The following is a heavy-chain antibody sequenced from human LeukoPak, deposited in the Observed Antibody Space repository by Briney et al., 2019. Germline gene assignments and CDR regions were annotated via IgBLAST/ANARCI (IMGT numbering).Heavy chain of an antibody. CDR1: GGSINNYY. Sequence: KPSETLSLTCTVSGGSINNYYWTWIRQPPGKGLECIGYVYYTGSTYYNPSLKSRVTISVDTSRNQFSLKLNSVTAADTAVYYCARDSSTVTTRHFDYWGQGTPVTVSS. CDR3: ARDSSTVTTRHFDY. V-gene: IGHV4-59*01. D-gene: IGHD4-17*01. J-gene: IGHJ4*02. CDR2: VYYTGST.